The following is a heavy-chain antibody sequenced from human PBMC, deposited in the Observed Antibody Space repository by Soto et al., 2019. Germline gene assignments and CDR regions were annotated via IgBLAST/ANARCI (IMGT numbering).Heavy chain of an antibody. Sequence: GESLKISCKGSGYSFTSYWIGWVRQMPGKGLEWMGIIYPGDSDTRYSPSFQGQVTISADKSISTAYLQWSSLKASDTAMYYCASRVRFLEWLSFDAFDIWGQGTMVTVSS. D-gene: IGHD3-3*01. V-gene: IGHV5-51*01. CDR2: IYPGDSDT. CDR3: ASRVRFLEWLSFDAFDI. CDR1: GYSFTSYW. J-gene: IGHJ3*02.